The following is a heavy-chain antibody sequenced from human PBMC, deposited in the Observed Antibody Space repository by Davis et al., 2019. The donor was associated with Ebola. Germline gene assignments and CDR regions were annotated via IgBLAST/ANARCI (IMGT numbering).Heavy chain of an antibody. CDR2: IYPDDSDT. V-gene: IGHV5-51*01. D-gene: IGHD3-16*01. CDR1: GYSFPSYW. CDR3: ARGLSWDAGGDF. J-gene: IGHJ4*02. Sequence: GESLKIPCQGSGYSFPSYWLGWVRQMPGKGLEWVGIIYPDDSDTKYSPSFQGQVTITADKCISTAYLQWSRLKASDTSMYYCARGLSWDAGGDFWGQGTLVTVSS.